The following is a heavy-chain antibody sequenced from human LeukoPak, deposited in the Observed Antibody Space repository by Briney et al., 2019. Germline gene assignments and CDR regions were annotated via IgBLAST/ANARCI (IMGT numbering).Heavy chain of an antibody. CDR1: GYTFTSYG. CDR2: ISAYNGNT. CDR3: ARYSDSDYYYYGMDV. Sequence: ASVKVSCKASGYTFTSYGIGWVRQAPGQGLEWMGWISAYNGNTNYAQKLQGRVTMTTDTSTSTAYMELRSLRSDDTAVYYCARYSDSDYYYYGMDVWGQGTTVTVSS. J-gene: IGHJ6*02. V-gene: IGHV1-18*01. D-gene: IGHD4-11*01.